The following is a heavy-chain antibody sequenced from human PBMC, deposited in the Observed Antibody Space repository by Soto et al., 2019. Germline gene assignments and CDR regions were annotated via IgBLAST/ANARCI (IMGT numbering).Heavy chain of an antibody. J-gene: IGHJ6*02. CDR3: ARVYNLYSISSGPLHYYYYGMDV. D-gene: IGHD6-6*01. CDR2: INPDSGAT. V-gene: IGHV1-2*02. Sequence: SVKVSCKASGYTFTGSYMHWVRQAPGQGLEWMGWINPDSGATNYAQEFQGRITMTSDTSISTAYMDLRRLRSDDTAVYYCARVYNLYSISSGPLHYYYYGMDVWGQGTTGTVSS. CDR1: GYTFTGSY.